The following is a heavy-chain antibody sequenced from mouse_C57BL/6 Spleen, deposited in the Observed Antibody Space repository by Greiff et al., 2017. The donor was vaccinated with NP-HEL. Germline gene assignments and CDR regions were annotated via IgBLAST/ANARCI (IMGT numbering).Heavy chain of an antibody. D-gene: IGHD2-4*01. CDR2: INPSTGGT. CDR1: GYSFTGYY. V-gene: IGHV1-42*01. CDR3: AKERGIYYDYGRDYFDY. J-gene: IGHJ2*01. Sequence: VQLQQSGPELVKPGASVKISCKASGYSFTGYYMNWVKQSPEKSLEWIGEINPSTGGTTYNQKFKAKATLTVDKSSSTAYMQLKSLTSEDSAVYYCAKERGIYYDYGRDYFDYWGQGTTLTVSS.